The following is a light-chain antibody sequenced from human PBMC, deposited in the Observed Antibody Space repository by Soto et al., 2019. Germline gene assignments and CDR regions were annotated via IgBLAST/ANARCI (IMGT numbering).Light chain of an antibody. V-gene: IGLV2-8*01. Sequence: QSALTQPPSASGSPGQSVTISCTGTSSDVGGYNYVSWYQQHPGKAPKLLIYDVNKRPSGVPDRFSGSKSGNTASLTVSGLQAEDEGDYYCSSYAGSNIFGVVFGGGTKLTVL. CDR1: SSDVGGYNY. CDR2: DVN. J-gene: IGLJ2*01. CDR3: SSYAGSNIFGVV.